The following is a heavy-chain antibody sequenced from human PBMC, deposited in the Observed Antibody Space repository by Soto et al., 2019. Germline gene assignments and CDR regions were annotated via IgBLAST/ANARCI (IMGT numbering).Heavy chain of an antibody. CDR3: AKVGYFSGYHNSFDP. J-gene: IGHJ5*02. D-gene: IGHD5-18*01. CDR1: GFTFSSYA. CDR2: ISGSGGST. V-gene: IGHV3-23*01. Sequence: PGGSLRLSCSASGFTFSSYAMSWVRQAPGKGLEWVSAISGSGGSTYYADSVKGRFTISRDNSKNTLYLQMNSLRAEDTAVYYCAKVGYFSGYHNSFDPWGQGSRVTV.